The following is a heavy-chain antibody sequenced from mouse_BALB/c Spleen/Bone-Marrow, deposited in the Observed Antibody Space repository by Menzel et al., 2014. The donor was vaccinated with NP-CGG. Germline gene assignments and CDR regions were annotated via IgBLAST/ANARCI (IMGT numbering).Heavy chain of an antibody. J-gene: IGHJ3*01. CDR3: ARVRYFGYRDFAH. D-gene: IGHD2-2*01. CDR2: IYPGNGDT. CDR1: GYSFTDYY. V-gene: IGHV1-84*02. Sequence: QVQLQQSGPELVKPGASVRISCKASGYSFTDYYINWVKQKPGQGLEWIGWIYPGNGDTKYYERFKGKASLTVDRSSSTANMQLSSLTSEDTAVYFCARVRYFGYRDFAHWGQGTLVTVSA.